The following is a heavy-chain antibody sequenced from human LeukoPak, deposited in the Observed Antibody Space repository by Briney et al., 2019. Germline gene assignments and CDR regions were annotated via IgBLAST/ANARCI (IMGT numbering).Heavy chain of an antibody. J-gene: IGHJ4*02. V-gene: IGHV3-23*01. CDR3: AKDRSLNGGNSNGYFDY. CDR1: GFTFSSDA. Sequence: GGSLRLSCAASGFTFSSDAMNWVRQRPGKGLEWVSVISGSGDKTYYADSVKGRFTISRDNSKNTLYLQMNSLRAEDTAVYFCAKDRSLNGGNSNGYFDYWGQGTLVTVST. D-gene: IGHD4-23*01. CDR2: ISGSGDKT.